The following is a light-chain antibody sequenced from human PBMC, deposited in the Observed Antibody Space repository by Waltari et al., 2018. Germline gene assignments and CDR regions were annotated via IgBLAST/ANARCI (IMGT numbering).Light chain of an antibody. J-gene: IGLJ1*01. CDR3: HVWHPHVDPGV. CDR2: YDR. Sequence: SYVVTQPPSVSVAPGETATITCGGDNIGTSSVHWYQQKAGQAPVLVLFYDRDRPSGIPERFSGSNSGNTATLTISRVEAGDEARYYCHVWHPHVDPGVFGTGTEVTVL. V-gene: IGLV3-21*04. CDR1: NIGTSS.